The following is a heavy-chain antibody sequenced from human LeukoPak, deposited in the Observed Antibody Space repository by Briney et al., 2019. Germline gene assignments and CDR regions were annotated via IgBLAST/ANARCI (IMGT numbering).Heavy chain of an antibody. J-gene: IGHJ4*02. D-gene: IGHD3-9*01. CDR3: ARLEYFADY. CDR1: GYSFTSYW. CDR2: IYPGDSDT. V-gene: IGHV5-51*01. Sequence: GESLKISCTGSGYSFTSYWIAWVRQMPGKGLEWMGIIYPGDSDTNYSPSFQGHVTISVDKSINTAYLQWSSLKASDTAMYYCARLEYFADYWGQGTLVTVSS.